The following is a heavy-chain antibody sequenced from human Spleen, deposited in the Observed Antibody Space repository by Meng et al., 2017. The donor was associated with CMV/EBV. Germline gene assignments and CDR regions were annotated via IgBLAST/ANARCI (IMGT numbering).Heavy chain of an antibody. V-gene: IGHV3-21*06. J-gene: IGHJ6*02. CDR2: INPDSDYI. CDR3: ARDQEGTRIPSPIHYGLDV. Sequence: GGSLRLSCAASGFTFKTFTMSWVRQAPGKGLEWVLSINPDSDYIYSADSLKGRFTISRDNAKNSVYLRMSGLRVEDTAVYYCARDQEGTRIPSPIHYGLDVWGQGTTVTVSS. CDR1: GFTFKTFT. D-gene: IGHD5-18*01.